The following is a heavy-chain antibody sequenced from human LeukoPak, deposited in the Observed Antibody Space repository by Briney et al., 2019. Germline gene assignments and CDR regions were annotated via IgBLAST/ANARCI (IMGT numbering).Heavy chain of an antibody. CDR3: ARNVPWRGADY. J-gene: IGHJ4*02. CDR2: IYYSGST. Sequence: SETLSLICTVSGGSISSYYWSWIRQPPGKGLEWIGYIYYSGSTNYNPSLKSRVTISVDTSKNQFSLKLSSVTAADTAVYYCARNVPWRGADYWGRGTLVTVSS. D-gene: IGHD3-3*01. V-gene: IGHV4-59*01. CDR1: GGSISSYY.